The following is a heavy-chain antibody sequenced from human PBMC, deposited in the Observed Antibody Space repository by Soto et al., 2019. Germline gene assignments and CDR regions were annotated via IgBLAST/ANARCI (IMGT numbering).Heavy chain of an antibody. J-gene: IGHJ4*02. CDR2: IKEDGGES. CDR1: GFSFSTYW. V-gene: IGHV3-7*05. CDR3: AREKLILAAIGDI. Sequence: EVQLVESGGGLVQPGEPLRLSCAASGFSFSTYWMSWVRHAPGKPPEWLANIKEDGGESHYAESVEGRITISRDNGEEKLELDIDYVIAEDTAMYYCAREKLILAAIGDIWGRGTLVTVSS. D-gene: IGHD4-17*01.